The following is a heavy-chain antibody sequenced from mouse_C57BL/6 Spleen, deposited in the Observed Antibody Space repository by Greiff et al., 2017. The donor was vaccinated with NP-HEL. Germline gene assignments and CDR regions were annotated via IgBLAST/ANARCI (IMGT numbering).Heavy chain of an antibody. Sequence: LEESGPELVKPGASVKISCKASGYSFTDYNMNWVKQSNGKSLEWIGVINPNYGTTSYNQKFKGKATLTVDQSSSTAYLQLNSLTSEDSAVSYCARNYYGSGLFAYWGQGTLVTVSA. CDR2: INPNYGTT. V-gene: IGHV1-39*01. CDR1: GYSFTDYN. CDR3: ARNYYGSGLFAY. J-gene: IGHJ3*01. D-gene: IGHD1-1*01.